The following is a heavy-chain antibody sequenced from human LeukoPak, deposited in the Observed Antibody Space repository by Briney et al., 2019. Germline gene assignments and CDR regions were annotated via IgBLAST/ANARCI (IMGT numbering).Heavy chain of an antibody. CDR1: GYTLTELS. CDR3: ATDRAGYSSGWYWFDP. D-gene: IGHD6-19*01. CDR2: FDPEDGET. V-gene: IGHV1-24*01. Sequence: ASVKVSCKVSGYTLTELSMHWVRQAPGKGLEWMGGFDPEDGETIYAQKFQGRVTMTEDTSTDTAYMELSSLRSEDTAVYYCATDRAGYSSGWYWFDPWGQGTLVTVSS. J-gene: IGHJ5*02.